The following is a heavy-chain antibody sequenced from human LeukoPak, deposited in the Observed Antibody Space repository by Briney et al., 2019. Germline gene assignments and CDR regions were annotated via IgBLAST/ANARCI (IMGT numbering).Heavy chain of an antibody. V-gene: IGHV4-59*01. Sequence: SETLSLTCTVSGGSISSYHWSWIRQPPGKGLEWIGYIYYSGSTNYNPSLKSRVTISVDTSKNQFSLKLSSVTAADTAVYYCVRTVVTARGWFDPWGQGTLVTVSS. CDR3: VRTVVTARGWFDP. J-gene: IGHJ5*02. CDR1: GGSISSYH. D-gene: IGHD2-21*02. CDR2: IYYSGST.